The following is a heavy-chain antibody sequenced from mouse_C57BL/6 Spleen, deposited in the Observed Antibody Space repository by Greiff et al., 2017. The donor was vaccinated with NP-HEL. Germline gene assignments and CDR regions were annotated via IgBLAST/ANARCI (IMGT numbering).Heavy chain of an antibody. CDR2: IDPEDGET. CDR3: AWGYGSSYGYFDV. J-gene: IGHJ1*03. Sequence: VQLQQSGAELVKPGASVKLSCTASGFNIKDYYMHWVKQRTEQGLEWIGRIDPEDGETKYAPKFQGKATITADTSSHTAYLQLSSLTSEDTAVYYCAWGYGSSYGYFDVWGTGTTVTVSS. V-gene: IGHV14-2*01. CDR1: GFNIKDYY. D-gene: IGHD1-1*01.